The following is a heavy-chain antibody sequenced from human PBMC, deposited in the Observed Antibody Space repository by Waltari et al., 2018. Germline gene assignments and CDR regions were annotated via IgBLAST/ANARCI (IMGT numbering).Heavy chain of an antibody. J-gene: IGHJ4*02. D-gene: IGHD3-10*01. CDR3: ARGTTKGSH. CDR2: IMGDGTTI. CDR1: GVRFKNFG. Sequence: VQLVASGGRVVQPETSLRLSCGASGVRFKNFGMHWVGQAPGKGLEWLASIMGDGTTIYYADSVRGRFRISRDNVNNSLYLQLNSLRVDDTAVYYCARGTTKGSHWGRGTLVTVSS. V-gene: IGHV3-48*01.